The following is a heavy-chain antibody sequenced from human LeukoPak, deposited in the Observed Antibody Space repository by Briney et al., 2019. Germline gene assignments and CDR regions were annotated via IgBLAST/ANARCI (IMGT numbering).Heavy chain of an antibody. J-gene: IGHJ4*02. V-gene: IGHV3-7*01. CDR1: GFTFSSYW. D-gene: IGHD3-3*01. CDR3: AREGYDFWSGAKYYFDY. CDR2: IKQDGSEK. Sequence: PGGSLRLSCAASGFTFSSYWMSWVRQAPGKGLEWVANIKQDGSEKYYVDSVKGRFTISRDNAKNSLYLQMYSLRAEDTAVYYCAREGYDFWSGAKYYFDYWGQGTLVTVSS.